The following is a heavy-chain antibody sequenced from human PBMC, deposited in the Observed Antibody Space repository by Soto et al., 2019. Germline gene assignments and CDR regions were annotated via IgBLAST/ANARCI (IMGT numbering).Heavy chain of an antibody. J-gene: IGHJ4*02. V-gene: IGHV3-30-3*01. Sequence: AGGSLRLSCAASGFTFSSYAMHWVRQAPGKGLEWVAVISYDGSNKYYADSVKGRFTISRDNSKNTLYLQMNSLRAEDTAVYYCARAPSSWYDHYFDYWGQGTLVTVSS. CDR1: GFTFSSYA. CDR2: ISYDGSNK. CDR3: ARAPSSWYDHYFDY. D-gene: IGHD6-13*01.